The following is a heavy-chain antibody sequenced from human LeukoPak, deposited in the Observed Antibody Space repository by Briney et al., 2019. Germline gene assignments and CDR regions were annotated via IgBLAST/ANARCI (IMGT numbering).Heavy chain of an antibody. CDR1: GGSISSYY. D-gene: IGHD5-12*01. Sequence: KPSETLSLTCTVSGGSISSYYWSWIRQPPGRGLVWIGYIYYSGSTNYNPSLKSRVTISVDTSKNQFSLKLSSVTAADTAVYYCARNSPRGYAHAFDIWGQGTMVTVSS. CDR2: IYYSGST. CDR3: ARNSPRGYAHAFDI. V-gene: IGHV4-59*01. J-gene: IGHJ3*02.